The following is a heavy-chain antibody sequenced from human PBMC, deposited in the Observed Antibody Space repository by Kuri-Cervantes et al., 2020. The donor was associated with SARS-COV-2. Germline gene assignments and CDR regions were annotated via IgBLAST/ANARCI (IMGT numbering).Heavy chain of an antibody. Sequence: GESLKISCAASGFTFSSYGMHWVHQAPGKGQGWVAVICYDGSNKYYVDSVKGRFTISRDNSKNSLYLQMNSMRAEDTAVYYCAAELVAAYGMDVWGQGTTVTVSS. D-gene: IGHD1-7*01. CDR2: ICYDGSNK. J-gene: IGHJ6*02. V-gene: IGHV3-33*01. CDR3: AAELVAAYGMDV. CDR1: GFTFSSYG.